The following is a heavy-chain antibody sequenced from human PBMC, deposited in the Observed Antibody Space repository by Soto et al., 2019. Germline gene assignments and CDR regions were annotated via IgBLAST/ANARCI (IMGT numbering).Heavy chain of an antibody. CDR2: LYRSAP. CDR3: ATYRDVSGGTDY. D-gene: IGHD6-13*01. J-gene: IGHJ4*02. CDR1: GVPISSSAYH. V-gene: IGHV4-31*03. Sequence: QVQLQESGPGLVKPSQTLSLTCTVSGVPISSSAYHWSLIRQQPGEGLEWIGYLYRSAPYYNTSLQRRLTISPDTPKNQFSRKLNSVTAADTALYYCATYRDVSGGTDYGGQGTLVTVSS.